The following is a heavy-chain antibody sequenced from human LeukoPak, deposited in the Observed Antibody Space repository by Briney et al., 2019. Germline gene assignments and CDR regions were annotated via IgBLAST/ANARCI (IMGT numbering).Heavy chain of an antibody. CDR3: ARDYGGNSGSDY. D-gene: IGHD4-17*01. CDR2: IIPILGIA. Sequence: SWVRQXXGQGLEWMGRIIPILGIANYAQKFQGRVTITADKSTSTAYMELSSLRSEDTAVYYCARDYGGNSGSDYWGQGTLVTVSS. V-gene: IGHV1-69*04. J-gene: IGHJ4*02.